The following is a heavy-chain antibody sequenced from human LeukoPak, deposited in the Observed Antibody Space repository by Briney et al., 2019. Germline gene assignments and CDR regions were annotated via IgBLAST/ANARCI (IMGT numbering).Heavy chain of an antibody. V-gene: IGHV1-3*04. CDR1: GYTFTSYT. Sequence: ASVKVSCRASGYTFTSYTIHWVRQAPGQRLEWLGWINTGNGNTKYSQKFQGRVTITRDTSASTAYMELRSLRSDDTAVYYCARVVPVAIAPLTTQLDYYYYYMDVWGKGTTVTVSS. D-gene: IGHD2-2*01. CDR3: ARVVPVAIAPLTTQLDYYYYYMDV. CDR2: INTGNGNT. J-gene: IGHJ6*03.